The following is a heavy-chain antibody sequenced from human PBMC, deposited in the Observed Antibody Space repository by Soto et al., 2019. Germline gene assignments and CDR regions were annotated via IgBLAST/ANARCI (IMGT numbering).Heavy chain of an antibody. CDR1: GFTFSAYD. Sequence: AGGSLRLSCAASGFTFSAYDMHWVRQTTGKGLEWVSAIGAADDPYYLGSVKGRFTISRENAKNSLYLQMNSLRAEDTAVYYCARAYSGRLPRREDYYFAMDVWGQGTTVTVSS. CDR3: ARAYSGRLPRREDYYFAMDV. CDR2: IGAADDP. V-gene: IGHV3-13*05. D-gene: IGHD2-15*01. J-gene: IGHJ6*02.